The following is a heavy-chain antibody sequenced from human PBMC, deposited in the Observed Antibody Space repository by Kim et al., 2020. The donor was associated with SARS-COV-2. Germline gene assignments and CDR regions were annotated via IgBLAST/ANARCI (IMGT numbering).Heavy chain of an antibody. Sequence: SETLSLTCAVYGGSFSGYYWSWIRQPPGKGLEWIGEINHSGSTNYNPSLKSRVTISVDTSKNQFSLKLSSVTAADTAVYYCARGADYCSSTSCREGLPHADNLKNGMDVWGQGTTVTVSS. CDR3: ARGADYCSSTSCREGLPHADNLKNGMDV. V-gene: IGHV4-34*01. J-gene: IGHJ6*02. CDR2: INHSGST. D-gene: IGHD2-2*01. CDR1: GGSFSGYY.